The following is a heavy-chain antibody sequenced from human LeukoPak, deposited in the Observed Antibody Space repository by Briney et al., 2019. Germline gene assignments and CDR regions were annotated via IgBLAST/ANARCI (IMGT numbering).Heavy chain of an antibody. D-gene: IGHD3-22*01. CDR2: ISAYNGNK. Sequence: GASVKVSCKGSGYTFTSYGISWVRHAPAQGLELMWWISAYNGNKNSAQKLQGRVTMTTDTCTSTAYMEMRSLRSDDTAVYYCARDPAVVDYYDSSGYYSGREMLHWGQGTLVTVSS. J-gene: IGHJ4*02. CDR1: GYTFTSYG. V-gene: IGHV1-18*01. CDR3: ARDPAVVDYYDSSGYYSGREMLH.